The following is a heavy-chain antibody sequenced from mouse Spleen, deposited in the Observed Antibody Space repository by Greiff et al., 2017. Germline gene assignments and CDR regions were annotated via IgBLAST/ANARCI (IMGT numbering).Heavy chain of an antibody. D-gene: IGHD2-14*01. CDR1: GSTSTGYG. CDR2: IDPSDSYT. J-gene: IGHJ2*01. Sequence: VKLQESGAELVKPGASGKFSCKASGSTSTGYGLRGVKQRPGQGLEWIGEIDPSDSYTNYNQKFKGKATLTVDTSSSTAYMQLSSLTSEDTATYYCARERYDGGLDYWGQGTTLTVSS. V-gene: IGHV1-50*01. CDR3: ARERYDGGLDY.